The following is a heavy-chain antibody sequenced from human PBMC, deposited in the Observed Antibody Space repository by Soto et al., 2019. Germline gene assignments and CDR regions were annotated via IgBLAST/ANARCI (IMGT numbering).Heavy chain of an antibody. J-gene: IGHJ4*02. D-gene: IGHD2-15*01. CDR3: ANGCGGTCYSRIHY. CDR2: ISDSGGST. CDR1: GFTFSSYA. Sequence: EVQLLESGGGLVQPGGSLRLSCAASGFTFSSYAMSWVRQAPGKGLEWVSGISDSGGSTYYADSVKGRFTISRDNSKNTLYLPMNSLRAEDTAVYYCANGCGGTCYSRIHYWGQGTLVTVYS. V-gene: IGHV3-23*01.